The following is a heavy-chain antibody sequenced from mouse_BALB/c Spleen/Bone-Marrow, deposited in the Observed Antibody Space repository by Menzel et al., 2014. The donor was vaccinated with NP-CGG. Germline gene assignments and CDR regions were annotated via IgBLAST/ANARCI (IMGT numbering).Heavy chain of an antibody. D-gene: IGHD2-14*01. CDR1: GFTFRDYY. Sequence: EVKVVDSGGGLVKPGGSLKLSCAASGFTFRDYYMYWVRQTPEKRLEWVATISYGGTYTYYSDSVKGRFTISRDKAKNNLYLQMTNLMSEDTAMYRCVRDGDYRYAWFSYWGQGTLVTVSA. J-gene: IGHJ3*01. CDR3: VRDGDYRYAWFSY. CDR2: ISYGGTYT. V-gene: IGHV5-4*02.